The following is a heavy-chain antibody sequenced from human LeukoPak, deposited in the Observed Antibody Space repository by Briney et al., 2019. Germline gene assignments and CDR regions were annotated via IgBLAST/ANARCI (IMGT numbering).Heavy chain of an antibody. CDR3: ARDQICSAYDFWSGYWHGDGCCYMDV. J-gene: IGHJ6*03. Sequence: ASVKVSCKASGYTFTGYYMHWVRQAPGQGLEWMGWINPNSGGTNYAQKFQGRVTRTRDTSISTAHMERSRLRSDYTALYYCARDQICSAYDFWSGYWHGDGCCYMDVWGKGTTVTVSS. CDR2: INPNSGGT. V-gene: IGHV1-2*02. CDR1: GYTFTGYY. D-gene: IGHD3-3*01.